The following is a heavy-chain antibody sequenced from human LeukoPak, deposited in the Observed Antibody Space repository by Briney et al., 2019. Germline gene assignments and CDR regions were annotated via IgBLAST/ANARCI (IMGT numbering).Heavy chain of an antibody. J-gene: IGHJ4*02. CDR3: ARDGHGVPLDY. CDR1: GLSFSSYA. V-gene: IGHV3-30-3*01. CDR2: ISYDGTEK. D-gene: IGHD4-17*01. Sequence: GGSLRLSCAASGLSFSSYAMHWVRQAPGKGLEWVAVISYDGTEKYYGDPVKGRFTISRDNSKNTLYLQMNSLRAEDTALYYCARDGHGVPLDYWGQGTLVTVSP.